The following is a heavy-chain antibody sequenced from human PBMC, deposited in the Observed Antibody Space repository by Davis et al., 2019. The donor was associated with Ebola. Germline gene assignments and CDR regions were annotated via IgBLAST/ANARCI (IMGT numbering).Heavy chain of an antibody. J-gene: IGHJ6*02. Sequence: SVKVSCKASGGTFSSYAISWVRQAPGQGLEWMGGIIPIFGTANYAQKFQGRVTITADKSTSTAYMELSSLRSEDTAVYYCAREVAAAGTGRYYYYYGMDVWGQGTTVTVSS. CDR2: IIPIFGTA. CDR3: AREVAAAGTGRYYYYYGMDV. V-gene: IGHV1-69*06. D-gene: IGHD6-13*01. CDR1: GGTFSSYA.